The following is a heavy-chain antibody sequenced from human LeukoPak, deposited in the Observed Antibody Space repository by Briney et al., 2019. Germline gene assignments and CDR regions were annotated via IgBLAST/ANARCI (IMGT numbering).Heavy chain of an antibody. CDR2: ISGSGDTP. Sequence: GGSLRLSCAASGFTFSSYAMSWVRQAPRKGLEWVSGISGSGDTPYYADSVKGRFTISRDNSKNTLYLQMNSLRVEDTAVYYCAKILGSYWTPGYDYWGQGTLVTVSS. CDR3: AKILGSYWTPGYDY. J-gene: IGHJ4*02. V-gene: IGHV3-23*01. D-gene: IGHD1-26*01. CDR1: GFTFSSYA.